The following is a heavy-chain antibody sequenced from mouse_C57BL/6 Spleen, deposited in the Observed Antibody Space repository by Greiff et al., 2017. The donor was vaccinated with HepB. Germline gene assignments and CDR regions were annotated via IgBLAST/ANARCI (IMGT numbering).Heavy chain of an antibody. CDR2: INPYNGGT. CDR1: GYTFTDYY. D-gene: IGHD3-3*01. V-gene: IGHV1-19*01. J-gene: IGHJ1*03. Sequence: VQLQQSGPVLVKPGASVKMSCKASGYTFTDYYMNWVKQSHGKSLEWIGVINPYNGGTSYNQKFKGKATLTVDKSSSTAYMELNSLTSEDSAVYYCARRRAERNYWYFDVWGTGTTVTVSS. CDR3: ARRRAERNYWYFDV.